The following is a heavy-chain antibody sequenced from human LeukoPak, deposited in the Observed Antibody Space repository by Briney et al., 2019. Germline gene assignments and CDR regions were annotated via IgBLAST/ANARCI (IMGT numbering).Heavy chain of an antibody. CDR3: AREGVAGRGYYYYYYMDV. CDR1: GFTFSSYW. D-gene: IGHD3-10*01. V-gene: IGHV3-7*01. CDR2: IKQDGSEK. Sequence: GGSLRLSCAASGFTFSSYWMSWVRQAPGKGLEWVANIKQDGSEKYYVDSVNGRFTISRDNAKNSLYLQMNSLRAEDTAVYYCAREGVAGRGYYYYYYMDVWGKGTTVTVSS. J-gene: IGHJ6*03.